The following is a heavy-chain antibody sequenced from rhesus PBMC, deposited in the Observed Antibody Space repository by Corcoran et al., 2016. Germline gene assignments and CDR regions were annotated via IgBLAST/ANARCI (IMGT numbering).Heavy chain of an antibody. Sequence: QVQLQESGPGLVKPSETLSLTCAVSGGSFSSYWWSWIRQPPGKGLEWIGVINCNSGSTNYNPSLKIRVTISKDASQNQFSLKLSSVTAADTAVYYCARSHTVGTVTNFDYWGQGVLVTVSS. V-gene: IGHV4-80*01. D-gene: IGHD5-24*01. CDR3: ARSHTVGTVTNFDY. CDR2: INCNSGST. CDR1: GGSFSSYW. J-gene: IGHJ4*01.